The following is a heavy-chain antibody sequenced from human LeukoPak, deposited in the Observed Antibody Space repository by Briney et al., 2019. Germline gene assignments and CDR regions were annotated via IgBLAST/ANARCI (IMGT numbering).Heavy chain of an antibody. CDR3: ARSSVALRRYFDY. Sequence: SETLSLTCTVSGGSISSYYWSWIRQPAGKGLEWIGRIHTSGNTDYNPSLKSRVTMSVDTSKNQFSLKVRSVTAADTAVYYCARSSVALRRYFDYWGQGTLVTVSS. D-gene: IGHD6-19*01. CDR2: IHTSGNT. V-gene: IGHV4-4*07. CDR1: GGSISSYY. J-gene: IGHJ4*02.